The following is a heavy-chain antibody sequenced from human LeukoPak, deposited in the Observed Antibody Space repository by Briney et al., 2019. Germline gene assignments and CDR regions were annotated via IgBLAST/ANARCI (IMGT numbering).Heavy chain of an antibody. CDR3: ARSPHILTGENFDY. CDR1: GYTFTDYY. Sequence: ASVKVSCKASGYTFTDYYMHWVRQAPGQGLEWRGWINPNSGGTNYAQKFQDRVTVTRDTSISTAYMELGRLRFDDTAVYSCARSPHILTGENFDYWGQGTLVTVSS. D-gene: IGHD3-9*01. J-gene: IGHJ4*02. CDR2: INPNSGGT. V-gene: IGHV1-2*02.